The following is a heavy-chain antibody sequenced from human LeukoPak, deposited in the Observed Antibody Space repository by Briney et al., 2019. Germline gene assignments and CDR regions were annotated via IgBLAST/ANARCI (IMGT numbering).Heavy chain of an antibody. Sequence: PSETLSLTCAVSGGSINGWYWSWIRQPPGKGLEWIGYIYYSGSTNYNPSLKSRVTISVDTSKNQFSLKLSSVTAADTAVYYCARGYSSSSLFDPWGQGTLVTVSS. CDR1: GGSINGWY. CDR3: ARGYSSSSLFDP. D-gene: IGHD6-13*01. V-gene: IGHV4-59*08. CDR2: IYYSGST. J-gene: IGHJ5*02.